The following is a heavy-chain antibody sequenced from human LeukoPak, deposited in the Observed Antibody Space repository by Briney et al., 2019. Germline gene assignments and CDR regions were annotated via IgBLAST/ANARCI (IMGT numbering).Heavy chain of an antibody. J-gene: IGHJ4*02. D-gene: IGHD6-19*01. Sequence: SETLSLTCAVYGGSFSGYYWSWIRQPPGKGLEWIGEINHSGSTNYNPSLKSRVTISVDTSKNQFSLKLSSVTAADTAVYYCARDYSSGWLRRFDYWGQGTLVTVSS. CDR2: INHSGST. CDR3: ARDYSSGWLRRFDY. V-gene: IGHV4-34*01. CDR1: GGSFSGYY.